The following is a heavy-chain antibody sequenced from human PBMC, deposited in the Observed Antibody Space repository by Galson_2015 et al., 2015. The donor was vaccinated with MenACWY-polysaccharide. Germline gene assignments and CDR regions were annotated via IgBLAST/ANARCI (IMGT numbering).Heavy chain of an antibody. Sequence: SVKVSCKASGYTFTSYDINWVRQSTGQGLEWMGWMNPNSGNTGCAQKFQGRVTMTRNTSISTAYMELSSLRSEDTAVYYCARGLGSGWYVDYWGQGTLVTVSS. CDR3: ARGLGSGWYVDY. D-gene: IGHD6-19*01. J-gene: IGHJ4*02. CDR1: GYTFTSYD. CDR2: MNPNSGNT. V-gene: IGHV1-8*01.